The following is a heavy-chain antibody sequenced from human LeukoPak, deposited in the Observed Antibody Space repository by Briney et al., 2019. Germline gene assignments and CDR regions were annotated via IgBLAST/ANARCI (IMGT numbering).Heavy chain of an antibody. CDR2: IYSGGSA. V-gene: IGHV3-53*01. D-gene: IGHD2-8*02. J-gene: IGHJ3*02. Sequence: GGSLRLSCAASGFEVTVYYMSWVRQAPGKGLEWVSVIYSGGSAYYADSVKGRFTISRDNSKNTVYLQMNSLRVEDTAVYYCARGWVVATGGFDIWGQGSLVTVSS. CDR3: ARGWVVATGGFDI. CDR1: GFEVTVYY.